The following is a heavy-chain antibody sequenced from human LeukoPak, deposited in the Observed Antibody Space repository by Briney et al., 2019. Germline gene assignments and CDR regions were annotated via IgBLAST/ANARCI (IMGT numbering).Heavy chain of an antibody. CDR3: ARRSYYSDSSGYSYYFDY. CDR2: IYYSEST. D-gene: IGHD3-22*01. CDR1: VGSISRRSDY. Sequence: SETLSLTYTVSVGSISRRSDYWVWIRQPPGKGLEWFGSIYYSESTYYSQSLTSRVTISVDTSNIQFSLKLTAVTAADTAVYDCARRSYYSDSSGYSYYFDYWGQGTLVTVSS. J-gene: IGHJ4*02. V-gene: IGHV4-39*01.